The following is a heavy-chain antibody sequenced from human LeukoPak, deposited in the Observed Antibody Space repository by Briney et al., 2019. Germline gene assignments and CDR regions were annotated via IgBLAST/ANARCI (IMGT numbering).Heavy chain of an antibody. CDR1: GFTVSSNY. D-gene: IGHD4-17*01. Sequence: WGSLRLSCAASGFTVSSNYMSWVRQAPGKGLEWVSVIYSGGSTNYADSVEGRFTISRDNSKNTLYLQMNSLRAEDTAVYYCARLPATVTTKGYYYYYYMDVWGKGTTVTVSS. CDR3: ARLPATVTTKGYYYYYYMDV. CDR2: IYSGGST. J-gene: IGHJ6*03. V-gene: IGHV3-53*01.